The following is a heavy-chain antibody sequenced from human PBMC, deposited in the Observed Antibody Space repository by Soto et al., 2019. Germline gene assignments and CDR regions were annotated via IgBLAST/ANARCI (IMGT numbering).Heavy chain of an antibody. CDR3: AADLLHGGYYGSGSYPRTFVP. CDR1: GFTFTSSA. V-gene: IGHV1-58*01. CDR2: IVVGSGNT. D-gene: IGHD3-10*01. J-gene: IGHJ5*02. Sequence: ASVKVSCKASGFTFTSSAVQWVRQARGQRLEWIGWIVVGSGNTNYAQKFQERVTITRDMSTSTAYMELSSLRSEDTAVYYCAADLLHGGYYGSGSYPRTFVPWGQGTLIVVSS.